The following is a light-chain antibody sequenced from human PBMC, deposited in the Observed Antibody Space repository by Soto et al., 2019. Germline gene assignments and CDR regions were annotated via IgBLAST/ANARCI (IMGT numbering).Light chain of an antibody. Sequence: EIVMTQSPATLSVSPGERATLSCRASQSVISNLALYQQKPGQAPRLLIYGASTRATGIPARFSGSGSGTEFTLTISSLQSEDFAVYYCQQYNNWPQTFGQGTKVEIK. J-gene: IGKJ1*01. CDR2: GAS. CDR1: QSVISN. CDR3: QQYNNWPQT. V-gene: IGKV3-15*01.